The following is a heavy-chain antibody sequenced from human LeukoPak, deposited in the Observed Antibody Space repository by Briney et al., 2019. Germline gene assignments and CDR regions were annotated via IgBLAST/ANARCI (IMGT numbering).Heavy chain of an antibody. V-gene: IGHV3-23*01. CDR2: ISGGGGST. Sequence: GGSLRLSCAASGFTFSSYAMSWVRQAPGKGLGWVSAISGGGGSTYYADSVKGRFTISRDNSKNTLYLQMNSLRAEDTAVYYCAKALGPAANNWFDPRGQGTLVTVSS. CDR1: GFTFSSYA. D-gene: IGHD2-2*01. J-gene: IGHJ5*02. CDR3: AKALGPAANNWFDP.